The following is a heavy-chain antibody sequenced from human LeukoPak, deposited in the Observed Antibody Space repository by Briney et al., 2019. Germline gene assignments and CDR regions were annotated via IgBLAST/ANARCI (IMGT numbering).Heavy chain of an antibody. CDR1: GFTFSSHA. J-gene: IGHJ4*02. CDR3: AKDPYGTRYFDY. CDR2: LSGSGYNT. D-gene: IGHD2-2*01. Sequence: ESGGSLRLSCAASGFTFSSHALSWVRQAPGKGLEWASSLSGSGYNTYYADSVKGRFTISRDNSKNTVYLQMNSLRAEDTAVYYCAKDPYGTRYFDYWGQGTLVTVSS. V-gene: IGHV3-23*01.